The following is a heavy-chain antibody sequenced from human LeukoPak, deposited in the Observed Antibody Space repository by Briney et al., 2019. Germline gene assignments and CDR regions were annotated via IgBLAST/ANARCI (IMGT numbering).Heavy chain of an antibody. CDR1: GASISSGTYY. D-gene: IGHD2-15*01. CDR3: ARVGSRDNFHFDY. J-gene: IGHJ4*02. Sequence: SETLSLTCTVSGASISSGTYYWSWIRQHPGKGLEWIGYIYYTGTTDYNPSPKSRVTISRDTSKDQFSLSLSSVTAADTAVFYCARVGSRDNFHFDYWGQGTLVTVSS. V-gene: IGHV4-31*03. CDR2: IYYTGTT.